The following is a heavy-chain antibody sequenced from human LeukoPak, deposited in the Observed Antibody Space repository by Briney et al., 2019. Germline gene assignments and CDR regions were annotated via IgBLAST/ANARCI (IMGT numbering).Heavy chain of an antibody. CDR1: GGSISSSSYY. Sequence: SETLSLTCTVSGGSISSSSYYWGWIRQPPGKGLEWIGSIYHSGSTYYNPSLKSRLTISADTSKNQFSLRLSSVTAADTAVYYCVRVDNGGNYFDYWGQGTLVTVSS. CDR3: VRVDNGGNYFDY. CDR2: IYHSGST. D-gene: IGHD4-23*01. J-gene: IGHJ4*02. V-gene: IGHV4-39*07.